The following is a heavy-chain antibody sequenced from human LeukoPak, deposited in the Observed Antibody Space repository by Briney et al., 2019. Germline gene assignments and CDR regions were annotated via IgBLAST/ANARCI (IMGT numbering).Heavy chain of an antibody. J-gene: IGHJ3*02. CDR1: GYTFTGYY. Sequence: ASVKVSCKASGYTFTGYYMHWVRQAPGQGLEWMGWINPNSGGTNYAQKFQGRVTMTRDTSISTAYMELSRLRSDDTAVYYCARESPAAAGTRDAFDIWGQGTMVTVSS. D-gene: IGHD6-13*01. CDR3: ARESPAAAGTRDAFDI. CDR2: INPNSGGT. V-gene: IGHV1-2*02.